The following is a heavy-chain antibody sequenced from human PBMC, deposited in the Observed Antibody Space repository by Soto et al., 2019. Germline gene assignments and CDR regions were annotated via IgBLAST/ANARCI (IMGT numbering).Heavy chain of an antibody. V-gene: IGHV4-31*03. CDR1: GGSISSGGYY. CDR2: IYYSGST. CDR3: ARDKELGGWFDP. Sequence: SETLSLTCTVSGGSISSGGYYWSWIRQHPGKGLEWTGYIYYSGSTYYNPSLKSRVTISVDTSKNQFSLKLSSVTAADTAVYYCARDKELGGWFDPWGQGTLVTVSS. D-gene: IGHD3-16*01. J-gene: IGHJ5*02.